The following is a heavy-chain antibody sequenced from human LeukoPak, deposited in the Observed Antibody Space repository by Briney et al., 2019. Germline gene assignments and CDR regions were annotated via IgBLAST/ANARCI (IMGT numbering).Heavy chain of an antibody. CDR1: GYTFTGYY. V-gene: IGHV1-2*06. CDR2: INPNSGGT. J-gene: IGHJ4*02. Sequence: ASVKVSCKASGYTFTGYYMHWVRQAPGQGLEWMGRINPNSGGTNYAQKSQGRVTITGDTSISTAYLELSRLRSDDPAGYYCARDHSGPLNFVNCGQGNLVTVSS. D-gene: IGHD6-19*01. CDR3: ARDHSGPLNFVN.